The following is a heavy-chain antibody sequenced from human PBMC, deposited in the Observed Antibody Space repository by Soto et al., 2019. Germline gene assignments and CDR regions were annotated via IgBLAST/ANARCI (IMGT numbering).Heavy chain of an antibody. V-gene: IGHV1-69*01. D-gene: IGHD6-19*01. Sequence: QAQLEQSGGEVKKPGSSVKVSCKASRVAFSKFIVTWVRQAPGLGLEWVGGIIPIFGTANYAQKFQGRVTITADESTSTSYMEVNNLRSEDTAVYYCAKVRYSSPMGYYYGRDVCCQVTTFTVAS. CDR3: AKVRYSSPMGYYYGRDV. J-gene: IGHJ6*02. CDR1: RVAFSKFI. CDR2: IIPIFGTA.